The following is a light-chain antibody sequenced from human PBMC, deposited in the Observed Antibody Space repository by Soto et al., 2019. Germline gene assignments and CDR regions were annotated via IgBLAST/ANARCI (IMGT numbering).Light chain of an antibody. CDR2: KVS. Sequence: DVVMTQSPLSLPVTLGQPASISCTSSQSLVHGDGNTYLSWFHQRPGQSPRRLVYKVSNRDFGVPERFSGRGSGTDFTLTISRVEAEDVGVYYCMQGTHWPPYSFGQGTKLDIK. CDR1: QSLVHGDGNTY. J-gene: IGKJ2*03. CDR3: MQGTHWPPYS. V-gene: IGKV2-30*02.